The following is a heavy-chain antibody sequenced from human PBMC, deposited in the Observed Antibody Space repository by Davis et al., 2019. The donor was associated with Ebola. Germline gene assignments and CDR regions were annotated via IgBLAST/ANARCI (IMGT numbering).Heavy chain of an antibody. CDR2: IYPGDSDT. Sequence: GESLKISCKGSGYSFTSYWIGWVRQMPGKGLEWMGFIYPGDSDTRYSPSFQGQVTISVDKSINTAYLQWSGLKASDTAMYYCARPSITGTADAFDIWGQGTMVTVSS. J-gene: IGHJ3*02. V-gene: IGHV5-51*01. CDR3: ARPSITGTADAFDI. D-gene: IGHD1-20*01. CDR1: GYSFTSYW.